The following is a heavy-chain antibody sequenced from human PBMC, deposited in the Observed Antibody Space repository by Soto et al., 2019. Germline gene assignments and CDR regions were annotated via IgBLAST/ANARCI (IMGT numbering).Heavy chain of an antibody. CDR1: GFTFSSYA. D-gene: IGHD3-22*01. Sequence: EVQLLESGGGLVQPGGSLRLSCAASGFTFSSYAMSWVRQAPGKGLEWVSAISGSGGSTYYADSVKGRFTISRDNSKNTLYLQMNSLRVDDTAVDHCAKREFDNSGYIDCWGPGTLVTVSS. CDR2: ISGSGGST. CDR3: AKREFDNSGYIDC. V-gene: IGHV3-23*01. J-gene: IGHJ4*02.